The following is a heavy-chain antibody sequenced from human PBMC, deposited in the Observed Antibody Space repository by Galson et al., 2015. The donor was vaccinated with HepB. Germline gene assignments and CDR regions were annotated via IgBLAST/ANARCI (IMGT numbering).Heavy chain of an antibody. D-gene: IGHD3-16*01. CDR1: VDSINRGNYY. J-gene: IGHJ6*03. CDR2: LSPPGPP. V-gene: IGHV4-61*02. CDR3: ARDRPNVWGYYSYYYRDV. Sequence: TLSLTCTVSVDSINRGNYYWNWIRQTAGKGLAFFVLLSPPGPPHSNPSLEVRVLMSGDSSKHPWSPKLSSATAADTGIYYCARDRPNVWGYYSYYYRDVWGKGITVTISS.